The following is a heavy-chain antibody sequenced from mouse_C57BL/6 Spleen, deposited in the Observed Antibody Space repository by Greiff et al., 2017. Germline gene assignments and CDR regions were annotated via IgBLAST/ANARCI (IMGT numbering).Heavy chain of an antibody. D-gene: IGHD1-1*01. Sequence: VQLQQPGAELVKPGASVKLSCKASGYTFTSYWMQWVKQRPGQGLEWIGEIDPSVSYTNYNQKFKGKATLTVDTSSSTAYMQLSSLTSEDSAVYYCARGYYGSSPYAMDYWGQGTSVTVSS. V-gene: IGHV1-50*01. CDR2: IDPSVSYT. CDR1: GYTFTSYW. CDR3: ARGYYGSSPYAMDY. J-gene: IGHJ4*01.